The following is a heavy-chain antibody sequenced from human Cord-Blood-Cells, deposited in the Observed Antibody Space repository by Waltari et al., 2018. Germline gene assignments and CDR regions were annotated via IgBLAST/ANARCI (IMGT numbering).Heavy chain of an antibody. CDR1: GYTFTSYA. V-gene: IGHV1-3*01. CDR3: ARVYASSSSWYDY. CDR2: INAGNGNT. Sequence: QVQLVQSGAEVKKPGASVKVSCKASGYTFTSYAMHWVRQAPGQRLEWMGWINAGNGNTKYSQKFQGRVTITRDTSASTAYMELSSLRSEDTAVYCCARVYASSSSWYDYWGQGTLVTVSS. D-gene: IGHD6-13*01. J-gene: IGHJ4*02.